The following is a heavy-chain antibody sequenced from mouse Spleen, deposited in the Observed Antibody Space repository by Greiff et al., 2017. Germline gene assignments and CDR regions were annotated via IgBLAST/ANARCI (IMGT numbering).Heavy chain of an antibody. J-gene: IGHJ4*01. V-gene: IGHV2-6-1*01. CDR2: IWSDGST. CDR1: GFSLTSYG. Sequence: VQLQESGPGLVAPSQSLSITCTISGFSLTSYGVHWVRQPPGKGLEWLVVIWSDGSTTYNSALKSRLSISKDNSKSQVFLKMNSLQTDDTAMYYCARTGTEGNAMDYWGQGTSVTVSS. D-gene: IGHD4-1*01. CDR3: ARTGTEGNAMDY.